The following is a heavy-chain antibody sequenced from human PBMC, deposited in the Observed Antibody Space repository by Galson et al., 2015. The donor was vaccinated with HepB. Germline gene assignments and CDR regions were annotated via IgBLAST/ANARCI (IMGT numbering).Heavy chain of an antibody. CDR2: ISAYNGNT. V-gene: IGHV1-18*01. J-gene: IGHJ5*02. D-gene: IGHD3-22*01. CDR3: ARRDEYYYDSSGYSNWFDP. CDR1: GYTFTSYG. Sequence: SVKVSCKASGYTFTSYGISWVRQAPGQGLEWMGWISAYNGNTNYAQKLQGRVTMTTDTSTSTAYMELRSLRSDGTAVYYCARRDEYYYDSSGYSNWFDPWGQGTLVTVSS.